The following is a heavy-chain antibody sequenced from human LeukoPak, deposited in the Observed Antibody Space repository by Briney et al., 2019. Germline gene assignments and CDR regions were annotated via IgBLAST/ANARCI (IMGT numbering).Heavy chain of an antibody. J-gene: IGHJ4*02. CDR3: ARERAAGNPSHFDY. V-gene: IGHV4-59*01. CDR1: GGSISSYY. D-gene: IGHD6-13*01. Sequence: MTSETLSLTCTVSGGSISSYYWSWLRQPPGKVLEWVGYIYYSGNTYYNPSLKSRVTISLDTSKNQFSLKMNSMTAADTAVYYCARERAAGNPSHFDYWGQGSLVTVSS. CDR2: IYYSGNT.